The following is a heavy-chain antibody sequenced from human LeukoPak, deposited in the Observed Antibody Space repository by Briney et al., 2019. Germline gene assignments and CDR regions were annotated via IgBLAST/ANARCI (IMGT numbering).Heavy chain of an antibody. CDR1: GFTFSTYA. CDR3: AKPYDSSLYTNLDY. D-gene: IGHD3-22*01. V-gene: IGHV3-30-3*02. J-gene: IGHJ4*02. CDR2: ISYDGSKK. Sequence: PGGSLGLSCVASGFTFSTYAMHWVRQAPGRGLEWVTVISYDGSKKYYADSVKGRFTISRDNSKNTLYLQVDSLRPEDTAVYYCAKPYDSSLYTNLDYWGQGTLVTVSS.